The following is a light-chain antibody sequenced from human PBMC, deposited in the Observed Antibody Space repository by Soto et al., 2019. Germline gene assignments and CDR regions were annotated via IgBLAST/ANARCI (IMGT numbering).Light chain of an antibody. V-gene: IGKV3-15*01. CDR3: QQYNNWPLT. J-gene: IGKJ4*01. CDR2: GAS. CDR1: QSVSSN. Sequence: IGMTQSPATLSVSTGERATLSCRASQSVSSNLAWYQQKPGQAPRLLIYGASTRATGIPVRFSGSGSGTEFTLTISSLQSEDFVVYYCQQYNNWPLTFGGGTKVDI.